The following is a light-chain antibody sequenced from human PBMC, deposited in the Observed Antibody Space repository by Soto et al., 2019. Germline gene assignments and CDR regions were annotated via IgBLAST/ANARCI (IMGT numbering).Light chain of an antibody. Sequence: EIVMTQSPATLSVSPGERATLSCRASQSVSSNLAWYQQKPGQAPRLLIYGASTRVTGIPARFSGRGSGTEFTLTISTLQSADFAVYYCQQYNNWPPMYTFGQGTKLEIK. V-gene: IGKV3-15*01. CDR1: QSVSSN. CDR3: QQYNNWPPMYT. CDR2: GAS. J-gene: IGKJ2*01.